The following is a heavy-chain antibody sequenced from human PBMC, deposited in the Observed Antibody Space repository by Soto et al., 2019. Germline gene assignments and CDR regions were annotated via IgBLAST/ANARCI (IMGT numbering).Heavy chain of an antibody. J-gene: IGHJ6*02. CDR3: AREVGYYGSGSYYIGDV. D-gene: IGHD3-10*01. CDR2: IIPIFGTA. Sequence: SVKVSCKASGGTFSSYAISWVRQAPGQGLEWMGGIIPIFGTANYAQKFQGRVTITADESTSTAYMELSSLRSEDTAVYYCAREVGYYGSGSYYIGDVWGQGTTVTVSS. CDR1: GGTFSSYA. V-gene: IGHV1-69*13.